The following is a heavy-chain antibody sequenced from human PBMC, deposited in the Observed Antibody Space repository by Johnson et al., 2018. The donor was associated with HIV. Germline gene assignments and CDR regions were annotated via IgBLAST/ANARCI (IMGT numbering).Heavy chain of an antibody. CDR1: GFTVSSNN. V-gene: IGHV3-66*01. J-gene: IGHJ3*01. CDR3: ARDWGPRLGYYDSSGYYWAFDV. CDR2: INSGGST. Sequence: VQLVESGGGLVQPGGSLRLSCAASGFTVSSNNMSWVRQAPGKGLEWVSVINSGGSTYYADSVTGRFPISRDNAKNSLSRQMTSLRAEDTAVYYCARDWGPRLGYYDSSGYYWAFDVWGQGTMVTVSS. D-gene: IGHD3-22*01.